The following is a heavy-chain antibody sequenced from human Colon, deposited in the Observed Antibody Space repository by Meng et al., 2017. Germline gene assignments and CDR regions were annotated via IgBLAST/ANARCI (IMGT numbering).Heavy chain of an antibody. CDR3: AGGPWEFDY. Sequence: HLQATTPGQKNPSNTVSLTCTVQKNSVSSGNHQQSWTRQPPGNRLMDRSYVDYSGSTHYNPSLKSRVTMSVDTSKKQLSLKLSSVTAADTAVYYCAGGPWEFDYWGQGTLVTVSS. V-gene: IGHV4-61*01. CDR2: VDYSGST. J-gene: IGHJ4*02. D-gene: IGHD1-26*01. CDR1: KNSVSSGNHQ.